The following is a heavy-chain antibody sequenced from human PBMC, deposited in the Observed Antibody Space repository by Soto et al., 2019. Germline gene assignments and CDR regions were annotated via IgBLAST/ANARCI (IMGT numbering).Heavy chain of an antibody. CDR2: MNPNSGNT. CDR3: ARCDYGVYARFDY. J-gene: IGHJ4*02. D-gene: IGHD4-17*01. V-gene: IGHV1-8*01. CDR1: GYTFTSHD. Sequence: QVQLVQSGTEVKKPGASVKVSCKASGYTFTSHDINWVRQATGQGLGWMGWMNPNSGNTGYTQKFQGRVTMTRNTSISTAYMELSSLRSEDTAVYYCARCDYGVYARFDYWGQGTLVTVSS.